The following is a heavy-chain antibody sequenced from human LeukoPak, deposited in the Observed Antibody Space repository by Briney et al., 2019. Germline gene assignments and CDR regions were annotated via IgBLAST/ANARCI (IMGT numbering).Heavy chain of an antibody. CDR2: VWNGGINK. J-gene: IGHJ4*02. CDR1: GFTFINYA. V-gene: IGHV3-33*08. D-gene: IGHD1-26*01. CDR3: ARDKYSGAYVGSSFDF. Sequence: GGSLRLSCAASGFTFINYAMHWVRQAPGKGLEWVAVVWNGGINKHYADSVKGRFTISRDNSKNTLYLQMDSLRAEDTAMYYCARDKYSGAYVGSSFDFWGQGTLVTVSS.